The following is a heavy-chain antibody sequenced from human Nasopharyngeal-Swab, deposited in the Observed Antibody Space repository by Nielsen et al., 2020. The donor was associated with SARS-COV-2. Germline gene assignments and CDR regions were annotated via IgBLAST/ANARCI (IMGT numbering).Heavy chain of an antibody. CDR2: IYYSGST. V-gene: IGHV4-30-4*01. D-gene: IGHD2-2*01. J-gene: IGHJ6*02. CDR3: ARDAAGYCSSTGCYAGTGMDV. Sequence: RQAPGKGLEWIGYIYYSGSTYYNPSLKSRVTISVDTSKNQFSLKLSSVTAADTAVYYCARDAAGYCSSTGCYAGTGMDVWGQGTTVTVSS.